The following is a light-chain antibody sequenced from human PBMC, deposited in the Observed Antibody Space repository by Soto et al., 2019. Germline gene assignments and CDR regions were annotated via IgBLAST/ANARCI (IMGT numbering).Light chain of an antibody. J-gene: IGLJ1*01. Sequence: VLTQPPSVSGAPGQRVTISCTGSSSNIGAGYDVNWYQQLPGTAPKLLIFGDSNRPSGVPDRFSGSKSGTSASLAITGLQAADEADYYCQSSDSRLSGSDVFGTGTKVTVL. CDR1: SSNIGAGYD. CDR2: GDS. CDR3: QSSDSRLSGSDV. V-gene: IGLV1-40*01.